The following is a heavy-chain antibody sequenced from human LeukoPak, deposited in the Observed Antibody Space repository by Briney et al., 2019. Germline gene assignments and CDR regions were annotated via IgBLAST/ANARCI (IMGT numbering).Heavy chain of an antibody. D-gene: IGHD2-2*01. Sequence: PGGSLRLSCAASGFTFSSYAMSWVRQAPGKGLEWVSAISGSGGSTYYADSVKGRFTISGDNSKNTLYLQMNSLRAEDTAVYYCAKEFVVVPAAKGYYNWFDPWGQGTLVTVSS. V-gene: IGHV3-23*01. J-gene: IGHJ5*02. CDR1: GFTFSSYA. CDR2: ISGSGGST. CDR3: AKEFVVVPAAKGYYNWFDP.